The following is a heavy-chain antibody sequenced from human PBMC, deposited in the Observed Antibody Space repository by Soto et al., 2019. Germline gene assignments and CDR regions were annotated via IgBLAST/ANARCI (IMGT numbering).Heavy chain of an antibody. Sequence: QVQLLESGPGLVKPSGPLSLTCAVSSGSMRSRNWWSWLRLPPGKGPEWIGEVYHSGSTNYNPSLKSRVTISVDKSKNQFSLKLSSVNAADTAVYYCARDPGSGGYYGSTRFDYWGRGTLVTVSS. CDR3: ARDPGSGGYYGSTRFDY. V-gene: IGHV4-4*02. J-gene: IGHJ4*02. CDR2: VYHSGST. D-gene: IGHD3-10*01. CDR1: SGSMRSRNW.